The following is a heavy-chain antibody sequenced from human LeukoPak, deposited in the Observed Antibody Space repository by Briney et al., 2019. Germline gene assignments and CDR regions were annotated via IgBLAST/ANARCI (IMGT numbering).Heavy chain of an antibody. CDR2: ISYDGSNK. D-gene: IGHD1-14*01. J-gene: IGHJ3*02. Sequence: PGRSLRLSCAASGFTFSSYGMHWVRQAPGKGLEWVAVISYDGSNKYYADSVKGRFTISRDNSKNTLFLQMNSLRAEDTAVYYSARESEPAGLAFDIWGQGTMVTVSS. CDR1: GFTFSSYG. V-gene: IGHV3-30*03. CDR3: ARESEPAGLAFDI.